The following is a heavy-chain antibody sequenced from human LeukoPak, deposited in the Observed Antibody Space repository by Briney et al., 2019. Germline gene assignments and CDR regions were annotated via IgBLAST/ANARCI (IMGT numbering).Heavy chain of an antibody. Sequence: ASVKVSCKASGYTFTNYGISWVRQAPGQGLEWMGWISGYNGHTDYAQKFQGRVTMTTDTSTSTAYMELRSLRSDDTAVYYCATAGIAAAGTSDYWGRGTLVTVSS. V-gene: IGHV1-18*01. J-gene: IGHJ4*02. D-gene: IGHD6-13*01. CDR3: ATAGIAAAGTSDY. CDR2: ISGYNGHT. CDR1: GYTFTNYG.